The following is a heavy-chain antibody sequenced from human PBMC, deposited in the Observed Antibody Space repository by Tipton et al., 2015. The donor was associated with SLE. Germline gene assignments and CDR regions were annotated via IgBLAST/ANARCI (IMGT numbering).Heavy chain of an antibody. V-gene: IGHV3-23*01. CDR3: ARVWGASFDH. D-gene: IGHD3-16*01. CDR1: GFTFSSYA. CDR2: ISGSGDRT. Sequence: SLRLSCAASGFTFSSYAMSWGRQGPGKGLGWVASISGSGDRTDFADSVKGRFTISRDNAKNSLYLQMNSLRAEDTAVYYCARVWGASFDHWGQGTLVTVSS. J-gene: IGHJ4*02.